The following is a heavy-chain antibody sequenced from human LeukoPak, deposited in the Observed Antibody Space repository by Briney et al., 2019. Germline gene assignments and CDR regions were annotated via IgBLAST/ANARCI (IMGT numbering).Heavy chain of an antibody. V-gene: IGHV4-34*01. Sequence: SETLSLTCAVYGGSFSGYYWSWIRQPPGKGLEWIGEINHSGSTNYNPSLKSRVTISVDTSKNQFSLKLSSVTAADTAVYYCASLICSSTSCSLCFDYWGQGTLVTVSS. J-gene: IGHJ4*02. CDR1: GGSFSGYY. CDR3: ASLICSSTSCSLCFDY. CDR2: INHSGST. D-gene: IGHD2-2*01.